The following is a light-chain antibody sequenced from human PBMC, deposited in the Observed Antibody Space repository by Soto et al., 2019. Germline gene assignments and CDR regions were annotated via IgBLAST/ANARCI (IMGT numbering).Light chain of an antibody. V-gene: IGKV1-5*03. Sequence: DIQMTQSPSTLSASVGDRVTITCRASQSISSWFAWYQQKPGKAPKLLIYKASSLDTGVPSRFSGSGSGTEFTLTTSSLQPDDVATYYCQQYDSYWTFGHGNKVEL. CDR2: KAS. CDR3: QQYDSYWT. J-gene: IGKJ1*01. CDR1: QSISSW.